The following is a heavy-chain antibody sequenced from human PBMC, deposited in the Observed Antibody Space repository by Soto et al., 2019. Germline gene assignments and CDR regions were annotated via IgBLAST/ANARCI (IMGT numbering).Heavy chain of an antibody. Sequence: EVQLLESGGGLVRPGGSLRVTCAASGFRFSSYALSWVRLAPGRGLEWVSGITSSGAYTYFADSVKGRFSISRDNSMNTLFLHRDSLQVEDTAIYFCAGWATTSGFDFWGQGTLVTVSS. D-gene: IGHD1-1*01. J-gene: IGHJ4*02. CDR3: AGWATTSGFDF. CDR1: GFRFSSYA. CDR2: ITSSGAYT. V-gene: IGHV3-23*01.